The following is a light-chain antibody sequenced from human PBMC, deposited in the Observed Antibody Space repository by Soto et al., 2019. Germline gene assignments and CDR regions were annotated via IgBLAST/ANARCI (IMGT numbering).Light chain of an antibody. CDR3: MQSTQLPPT. Sequence: DVVLTQTPLSLSVTTGQPASISFKSSQSLLHNGGETYLFWYLQKPGQSPQLLIYEVSNRFSGVPDRFSGSGSGTDFTLEISRVEAEDVGIYYCMQSTQLPPTFGQGTRLEI. J-gene: IGKJ5*01. CDR1: QSLLHNGGETY. CDR2: EVS. V-gene: IGKV2D-29*02.